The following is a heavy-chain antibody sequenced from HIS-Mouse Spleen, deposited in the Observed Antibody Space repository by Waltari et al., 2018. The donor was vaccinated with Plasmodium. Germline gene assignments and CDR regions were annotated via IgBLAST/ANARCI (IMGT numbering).Heavy chain of an antibody. V-gene: IGHV3-30*18. CDR2: ISYDGSNK. CDR1: GFTFSSYG. J-gene: IGHJ4*02. CDR3: AKEVLGYYDFWSRPDY. D-gene: IGHD3-3*01. Sequence: QVQLVESGGGVVHPGRSLRLSCAASGFTFSSYGMHWVRQAPGKGLEWVEVISYDGSNKYYADSVKGRFTSSRDNSKNTLYLQMNSLRAEDTAVYYCAKEVLGYYDFWSRPDYWGQGTLVTVSS.